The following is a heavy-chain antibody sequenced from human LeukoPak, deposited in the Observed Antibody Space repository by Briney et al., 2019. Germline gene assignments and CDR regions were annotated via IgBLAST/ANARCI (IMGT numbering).Heavy chain of an antibody. CDR3: ARGNDYDFWSGYCFWFDP. D-gene: IGHD3-3*01. J-gene: IGHJ5*02. V-gene: IGHV4-59*08. CDR2: IYYSGST. Sequence: SETLSLTCTVSGGSISSYYWSWIRQPPGKGLEWIGYIYYSGSTNYNPSLKSRVTISVDTSKNQFSLKLSSVTAADTAVYYCARGNDYDFWSGYCFWFDPWGQGTLVTVSS. CDR1: GGSISSYY.